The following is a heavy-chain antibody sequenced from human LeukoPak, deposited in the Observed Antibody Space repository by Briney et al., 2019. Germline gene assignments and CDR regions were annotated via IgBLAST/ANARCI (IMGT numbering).Heavy chain of an antibody. Sequence: ASVKVSCKVSGYTLTELSMHWVRQAPGKGLEWMGGFDPEDGETIYAQKFQGRVTMTEDESTSTAYMELSSLRSEDTAVYYCASPQHHCSSTSCYTTPYYYYMDVWGKGTTVTVSS. CDR1: GYTLTELS. CDR3: ASPQHHCSSTSCYTTPYYYYMDV. J-gene: IGHJ6*03. V-gene: IGHV1-24*01. D-gene: IGHD2-2*02. CDR2: FDPEDGET.